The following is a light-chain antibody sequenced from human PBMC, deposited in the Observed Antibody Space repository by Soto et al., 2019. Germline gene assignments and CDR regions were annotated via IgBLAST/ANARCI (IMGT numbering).Light chain of an antibody. V-gene: IGKV3-11*01. CDR2: DAS. CDR1: QSVSRY. Sequence: EIVLTQSPATLSLSPGERATLSCRASQSVSRYLAWYQQKPGQAPRLLIYDASNRATSIPARFSGSGSGTDFTLTISSLEPEDFAVYYCQQRGNWPGTFGQGTKVEIK. CDR3: QQRGNWPGT. J-gene: IGKJ1*01.